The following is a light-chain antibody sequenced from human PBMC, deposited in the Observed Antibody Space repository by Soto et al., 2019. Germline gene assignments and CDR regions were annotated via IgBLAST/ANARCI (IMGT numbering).Light chain of an antibody. Sequence: EIVMTQSPATLSVSPGERATLSCRASQSISSNLAWYQQKPGQAPRLLMFRTSSRATGFPARFSGSGSGTEFTLTISSLQSEDFAVYYCQQYNNGPPWTFGRGTKVDIK. CDR2: RTS. V-gene: IGKV3-15*01. J-gene: IGKJ1*01. CDR3: QQYNNGPPWT. CDR1: QSISSN.